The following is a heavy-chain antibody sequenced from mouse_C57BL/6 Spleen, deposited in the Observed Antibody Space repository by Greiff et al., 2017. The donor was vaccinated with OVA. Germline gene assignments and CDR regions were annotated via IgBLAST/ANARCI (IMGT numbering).Heavy chain of an antibody. Sequence: EVQLQESGPGLVKPSQSLSLTCSVTGYSITSGYYWNWIRQFPGNKLEWMGYISYDGSNNYNPSLKNRITITRDTSKNQFFLKLNSVTTEDTATYYCARGTYGSSPYFDYWGQGTTLTVSS. J-gene: IGHJ2*01. D-gene: IGHD1-1*01. CDR2: ISYDGSN. CDR3: ARGTYGSSPYFDY. CDR1: GYSITSGYY. V-gene: IGHV3-6*01.